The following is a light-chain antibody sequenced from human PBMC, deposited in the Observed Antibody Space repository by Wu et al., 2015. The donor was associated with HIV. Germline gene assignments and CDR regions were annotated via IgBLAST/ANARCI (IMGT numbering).Light chain of an antibody. CDR1: QSVASF. V-gene: IGKV3-11*01. J-gene: IGKJ2*01. CDR2: DAS. Sequence: EIVLTQFPATLSLSPGERATLSCRASQSVASFLAWYQQKPGQAPRLLIYDASNRATGIPARFSGSGSGTEFTLTISNIQSEDFAVYYCQQYNNWPPLYTFGQGTKLEIK. CDR3: QQYNNWPPLYT.